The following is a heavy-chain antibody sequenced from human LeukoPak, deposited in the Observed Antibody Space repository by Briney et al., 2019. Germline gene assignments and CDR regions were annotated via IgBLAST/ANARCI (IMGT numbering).Heavy chain of an antibody. Sequence: GGSLRLSCAASGFTFSSYGMTWVRQAPGKGLEWVSYISSSSSTIYYADSVKGRFTISRDNAKNSLYLQMNSLRAEDTAVYYCARDFSSGSYYGDYFFDYWGQGTLVTVSS. D-gene: IGHD1-26*01. J-gene: IGHJ4*02. CDR3: ARDFSSGSYYGDYFFDY. V-gene: IGHV3-48*01. CDR2: ISSSSSTI. CDR1: GFTFSSYG.